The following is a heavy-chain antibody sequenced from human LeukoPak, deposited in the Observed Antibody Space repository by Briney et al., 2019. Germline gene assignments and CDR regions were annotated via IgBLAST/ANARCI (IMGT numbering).Heavy chain of an antibody. D-gene: IGHD1-7*01. CDR1: GYTFTSYA. CDR2: INAGNGNT. J-gene: IGHJ3*02. V-gene: IGHV1-3*01. CDR3: ARDLSIVSESITGTTGDAFDI. Sequence: ASVKVSCKASGYTFTSYAMHWVRQAPGQRLEWMGWINAGNGNTKYSQKFQGRVTITRDTSASTAYMELSSLRSEDTAVYYCARDLSIVSESITGTTGDAFDIWGQGTMVTVSS.